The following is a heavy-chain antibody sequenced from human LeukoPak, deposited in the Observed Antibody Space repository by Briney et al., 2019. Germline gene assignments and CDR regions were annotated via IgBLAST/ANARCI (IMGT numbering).Heavy chain of an antibody. CDR2: IWYDGSNK. D-gene: IGHD6-19*01. CDR1: GFTFSDCG. V-gene: IGHV3-33*01. Sequence: GSLRRSCAASGFTFSDCGMHWVRQAPGKGLEWVALIWYDGSNKYYADSVKGRFTISRDNSKNTLYLQMNSLRAEDTAVYYCTRQGTGCASDYWGQGTLVTVPS. J-gene: IGHJ4*02. CDR3: TRQGTGCASDY.